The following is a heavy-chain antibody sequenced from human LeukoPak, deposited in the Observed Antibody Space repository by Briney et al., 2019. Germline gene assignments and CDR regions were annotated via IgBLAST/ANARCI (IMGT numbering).Heavy chain of an antibody. J-gene: IGHJ3*02. V-gene: IGHV1-8*01. CDR1: GYVFTSFD. CDR3: ARHGRGGDGFDI. D-gene: IGHD3-10*01. Sequence: VASVKLSCKASGYVFTSFDINWVRHASGQGLGWMGWMSPHSANTGYAQRFKGRVTMTRDTSTNTAFLELSRLRSEDTALYYCARHGRGGDGFDIWGQGTKVTVAS. CDR2: MSPHSANT.